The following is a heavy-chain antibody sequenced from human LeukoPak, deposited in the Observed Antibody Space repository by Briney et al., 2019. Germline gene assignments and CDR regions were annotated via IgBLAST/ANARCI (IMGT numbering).Heavy chain of an antibody. CDR2: ISSNSAYL. CDR1: GFTFSDYS. CDR3: ARAHCSGRGCYQRYDGFDI. D-gene: IGHD2-15*01. J-gene: IGHJ3*02. Sequence: GGTLRLSCAASGFTFSDYSMNWVRQAPGKGLEWVSSISSNSAYLYYVDSLRGRFTVSRDNAKSSLSLQMNSLRVEDTAVYYCARAHCSGRGCYQRYDGFDIWGQGTVVTVSS. V-gene: IGHV3-21*01.